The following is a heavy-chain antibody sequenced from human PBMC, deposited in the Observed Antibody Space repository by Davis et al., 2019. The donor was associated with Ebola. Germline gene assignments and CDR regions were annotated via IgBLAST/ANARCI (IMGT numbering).Heavy chain of an antibody. CDR1: GFTFSNFG. Sequence: PGGSLRLSCAASGFTFSNFGMSWVRQAPGKGLECVSVISSGGGSTYYADSVKGRFTISRDNSKNTLSLQMNSLGAEDTAVYYCAKGLHVSMVRYFDSWGQGTLVTVSS. CDR3: AKGLHVSMVRYFDS. J-gene: IGHJ4*02. D-gene: IGHD4/OR15-4a*01. CDR2: ISSGGGST. V-gene: IGHV3-23*01.